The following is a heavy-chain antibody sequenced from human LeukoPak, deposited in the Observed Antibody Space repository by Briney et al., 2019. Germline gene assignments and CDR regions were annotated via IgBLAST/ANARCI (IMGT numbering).Heavy chain of an antibody. CDR3: AKLVGATTY. CDR2: VSGTGDST. V-gene: IGHV3-23*01. D-gene: IGHD1-26*01. J-gene: IGHJ4*02. CDR1: GFTFSSYV. Sequence: QPGGSLRLSCAASGFTFSSYVMSWVRQAPGKGLEWVSVVSGTGDSTYYADSVKGRFTISRDNSKNTLYLQVNSLRAEDAAVYYCAKLVGATTYWGQGTLVTVSS.